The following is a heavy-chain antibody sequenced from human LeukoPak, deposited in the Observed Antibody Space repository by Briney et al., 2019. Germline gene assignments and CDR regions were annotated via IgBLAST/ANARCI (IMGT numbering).Heavy chain of an antibody. CDR3: ARNELISSNYYYYYGMDV. V-gene: IGHV4-31*03. CDR1: GGSISSGGNY. J-gene: IGHJ6*02. CDR2: INYSGST. Sequence: SQTLSLTCTVSGGSISSGGNYWSWIRQNPGTGLEWIGYINYSGSTYYDPSLKSRVTISVDTSKNQFSLKLSSVTAADTAVYYCARNELISSNYYYYYGMDVWGQGTTVTVSS.